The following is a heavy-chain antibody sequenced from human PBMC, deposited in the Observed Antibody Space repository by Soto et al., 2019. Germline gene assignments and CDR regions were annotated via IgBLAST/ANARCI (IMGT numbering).Heavy chain of an antibody. J-gene: IGHJ4*02. Sequence: QVQLQESGPGLVKPSETLSLTCTVSGGSISSYYWSWIRQPPGKGLEWIGYIYYSGSTNYNPSLKSRVTISVDTSKNQFSLKLSSVTAADTAVYYCARDVAAAGDFDYWGQGTLVTVSS. D-gene: IGHD6-13*01. V-gene: IGHV4-59*01. CDR2: IYYSGST. CDR1: GGSISSYY. CDR3: ARDVAAAGDFDY.